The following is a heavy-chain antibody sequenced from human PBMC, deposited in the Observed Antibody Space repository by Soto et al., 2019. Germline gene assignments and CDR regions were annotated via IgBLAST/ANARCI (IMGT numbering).Heavy chain of an antibody. CDR2: ISYDGSNK. Sequence: QVQLVESGGGVVQPGRSLRLSCAASGFTFSSYAMHWVRQAPGKGLEWVAVISYDGSNKYYADSVKGRFTISRYKSKNTRYLQMNSLRAEDTAVYYCARAYEGDYFDYWGQGTLVTVSS. D-gene: IGHD3-16*01. J-gene: IGHJ4*02. V-gene: IGHV3-30-3*01. CDR3: ARAYEGDYFDY. CDR1: GFTFSSYA.